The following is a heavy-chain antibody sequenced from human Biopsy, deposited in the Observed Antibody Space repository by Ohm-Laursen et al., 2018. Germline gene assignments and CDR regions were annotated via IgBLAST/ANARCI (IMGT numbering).Heavy chain of an antibody. CDR1: GFTFGDYC. V-gene: IGHV3-11*01. D-gene: IGHD3-10*01. Sequence: SLRLSCAASGFTFGDYCMSWIRQAPGKGLEWLSYISGSGVTKMYADSVKGRFTASRDNAKNSLYLEMNNLTVEDTAVYYCATDGAGSYNENWGQGTLVSVSS. J-gene: IGHJ4*02. CDR2: ISGSGVTK. CDR3: ATDGAGSYNEN.